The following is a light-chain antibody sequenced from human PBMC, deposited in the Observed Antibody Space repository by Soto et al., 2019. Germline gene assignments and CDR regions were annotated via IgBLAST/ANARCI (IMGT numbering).Light chain of an antibody. Sequence: EIVFTQSPATLSFSPGERATLSFRASQSVSNNYLAWYQQKPGQAPRLLIYGASSRATGIPDRFSGSGSGTDFTLTISRLEPEDFAVYYCQQYGSSRTFGQGTKVDIK. V-gene: IGKV3-20*01. CDR1: QSVSNNY. CDR2: GAS. CDR3: QQYGSSRT. J-gene: IGKJ1*01.